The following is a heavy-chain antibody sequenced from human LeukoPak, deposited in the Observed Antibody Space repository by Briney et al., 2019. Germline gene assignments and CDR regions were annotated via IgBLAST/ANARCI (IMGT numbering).Heavy chain of an antibody. Sequence: GGSLRLPCAASGFTFGSYAMHWVRQAPGKGLEWVAVISYDGSNKYYADSVKGRFTISRDNSKNTLYLQMNSLRAEDTAVYYCARVTGVTTVTTRPYYYYGMDVWGQGTTVTVSS. CDR3: ARVTGVTTVTTRPYYYYGMDV. CDR1: GFTFGSYA. J-gene: IGHJ6*02. D-gene: IGHD4-17*01. V-gene: IGHV3-30-3*01. CDR2: ISYDGSNK.